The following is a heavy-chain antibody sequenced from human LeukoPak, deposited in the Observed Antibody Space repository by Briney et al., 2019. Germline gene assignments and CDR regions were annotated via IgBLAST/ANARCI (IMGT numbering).Heavy chain of an antibody. CDR3: ARQWELLRAPDAFDI. D-gene: IGHD1-26*01. V-gene: IGHV5-51*07. CDR1: GYSFTSYW. Sequence: GESLKISCKGSGYSFTSYWIGWVHQMPGKGLEWMGIIYPGDSDTRYSPSFQGQVTISADKSISTAYLQWSSLKASDTAMYYCARQWELLRAPDAFDIWGQGTMVTVSS. J-gene: IGHJ3*02. CDR2: IYPGDSDT.